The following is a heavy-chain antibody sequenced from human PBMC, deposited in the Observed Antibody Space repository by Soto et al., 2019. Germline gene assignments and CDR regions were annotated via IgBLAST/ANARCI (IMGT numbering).Heavy chain of an antibody. V-gene: IGHV4-31*03. J-gene: IGHJ6*02. D-gene: IGHD1-7*01. Sequence: QVQLQESGPGLVKPSQTLSLTCTVSGGSISSGGYYWSWIRQHPGKGLEGIGYIYYSGSTYYNPSLKSRVTISVDTSKNQFSLKLSSVTAADTAVYYCARDNCNSGFYYYGMDVWGQGTTVTVS. CDR3: ARDNCNSGFYYYGMDV. CDR2: IYYSGST. CDR1: GGSISSGGYY.